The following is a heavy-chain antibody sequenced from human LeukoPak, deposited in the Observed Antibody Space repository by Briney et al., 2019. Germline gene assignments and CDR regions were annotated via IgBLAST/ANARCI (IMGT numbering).Heavy chain of an antibody. D-gene: IGHD4-17*01. Sequence: SETLSLTCTVSGGSISDYYWSWIRQSPGKGLEWIGYIYHSGTTNYNPSLKSRVTISVDTSKNQFSLKLSSVTAADTAVYYCARARRGGDYDSYFDYWGQGTLLTVSS. CDR2: IYHSGTT. CDR3: ARARRGGDYDSYFDY. V-gene: IGHV4-59*01. J-gene: IGHJ4*02. CDR1: GGSISDYY.